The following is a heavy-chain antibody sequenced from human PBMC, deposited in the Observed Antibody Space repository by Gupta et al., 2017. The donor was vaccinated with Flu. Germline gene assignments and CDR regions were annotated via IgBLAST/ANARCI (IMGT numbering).Heavy chain of an antibody. D-gene: IGHD2-2*01. CDR3: AKDGPWTASCPYYCYYMDV. V-gene: IGHV3-30*18. Sequence: QLVESGGGVIQFGTSLGHCCTAYGFTFSRYASNRERPAPVSGQAWVADIASEGSHKDYADSVSGRFTISRDNSKNTLSLEMDSLRVEDTAVYYCAKDGPWTASCPYYCYYMDVWGKGTTVTVSS. CDR2: IASEGSHK. CDR1: GFTFSRYA. J-gene: IGHJ6*03.